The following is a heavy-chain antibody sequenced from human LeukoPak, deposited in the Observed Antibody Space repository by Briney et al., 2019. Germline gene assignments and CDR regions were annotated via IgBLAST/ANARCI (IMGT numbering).Heavy chain of an antibody. V-gene: IGHV4-39*02. CDR1: SFTSYW. CDR3: ARDGPWKSDC. Sequence: SFTSYWIGWIRHPPGKGLEWIGSICSGGNTCYNPSLESRVTISVDSSRSHFFLQLTSATAADTAVYFCARDGPWKSDCWGRGTLVTVSS. J-gene: IGHJ4*02. CDR2: ICSGGNT. D-gene: IGHD1-1*01.